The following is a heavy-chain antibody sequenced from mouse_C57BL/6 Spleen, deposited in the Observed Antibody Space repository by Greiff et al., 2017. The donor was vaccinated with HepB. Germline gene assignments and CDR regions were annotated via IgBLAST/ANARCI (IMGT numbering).Heavy chain of an antibody. Sequence: VQLVESGAELVKPGASVKLSCKASGYTFTSYWMHWVKQRPGQGLEWIGMIHPNSGSTNYNEKFKSKATLTVDKSSSTAYMQLSSLTSEDSAVYYCARQGYYGSSWYFDVWGTGTTVTVSS. J-gene: IGHJ1*03. CDR2: IHPNSGST. V-gene: IGHV1-64*01. CDR1: GYTFTSYW. CDR3: ARQGYYGSSWYFDV. D-gene: IGHD1-1*01.